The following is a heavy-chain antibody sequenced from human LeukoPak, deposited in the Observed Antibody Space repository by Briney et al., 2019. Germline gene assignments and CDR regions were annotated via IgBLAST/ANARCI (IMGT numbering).Heavy chain of an antibody. CDR1: GFTFSSYS. CDR3: ASNYSPKYYMDV. Sequence: GGSLRLSCAASGFTFSSYSMNWVRQAPGKGLEWVSSISSSSSYIYYADSVKGRFTISRDNAKNSLYLQMNSLRAEDTAVYYCASNYSPKYYMDVWGKGTTVTFSS. D-gene: IGHD2-15*01. J-gene: IGHJ6*03. V-gene: IGHV3-21*01. CDR2: ISSSSSYI.